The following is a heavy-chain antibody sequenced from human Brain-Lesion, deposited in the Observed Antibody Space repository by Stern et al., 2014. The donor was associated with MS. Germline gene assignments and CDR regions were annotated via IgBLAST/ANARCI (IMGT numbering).Heavy chain of an antibody. Sequence: QVQLQESGPGLVKPSETLSLTCTVSGGSISSNSYYWGWIRQPPGKGLEWIGRIHYRGSTYYNPSPKRPVTISQHHPNNPFPLHLKSVTAADTAVYFCAKVWLGELPENPFDYWGQGTLVTVSS. J-gene: IGHJ4*02. CDR1: GGSISSNSYY. CDR2: IHYRGST. D-gene: IGHD3-10*01. CDR3: AKVWLGELPENPFDY. V-gene: IGHV4-39*01.